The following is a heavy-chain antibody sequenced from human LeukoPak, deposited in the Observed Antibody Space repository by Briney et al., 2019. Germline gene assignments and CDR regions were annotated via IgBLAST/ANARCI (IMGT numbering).Heavy chain of an antibody. CDR1: GYTFTSYY. J-gene: IGHJ5*02. V-gene: IGHV1-18*04. Sequence: ASVKVSCKASGYTFTSYYMHWVRQAPGQGLEWMGWISAYNGNTNYAQKLQGRVTMTTDTSTSTAYMELRSLRSDDTAVYYCARAGYCSGGSCYSSSWFDPWGQGTLVTFSS. CDR3: ARAGYCSGGSCYSSSWFDP. D-gene: IGHD2-15*01. CDR2: ISAYNGNT.